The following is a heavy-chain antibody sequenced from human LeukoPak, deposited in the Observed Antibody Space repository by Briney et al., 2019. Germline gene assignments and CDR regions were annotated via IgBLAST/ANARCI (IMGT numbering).Heavy chain of an antibody. Sequence: ASVKVSCKASGGTFSNSAMSWVRQAPGQGLEWMGGIIPIFSKANYAQKFQGRVTITADESTSTAYMELSSLRSEDTAVYYCALGYCSGGSCYFWGSVAFDIWGQGTMVTVSS. D-gene: IGHD2-15*01. V-gene: IGHV1-69*01. CDR1: GGTFSNSA. J-gene: IGHJ3*02. CDR2: IIPIFSKA. CDR3: ALGYCSGGSCYFWGSVAFDI.